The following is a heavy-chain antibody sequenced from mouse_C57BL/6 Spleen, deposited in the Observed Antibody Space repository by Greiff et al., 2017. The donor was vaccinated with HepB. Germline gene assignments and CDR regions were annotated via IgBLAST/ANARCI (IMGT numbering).Heavy chain of an antibody. CDR2: IDPEDGET. V-gene: IGHV14-2*01. CDR3: ARSSSEDWYFDV. CDR1: GFNIKAYY. Sequence: EVQRVESGAELVKPGASVKLSCTASGFNIKAYYMHWVQQRTEQGLEWIGRIDPEDGETKYAPTFQGKATITAVTSSNTAYLQLSSLTSEDTAVYYCARSSSEDWYFDVWGTGTTVTVAS. D-gene: IGHD1-1*01. J-gene: IGHJ1*03.